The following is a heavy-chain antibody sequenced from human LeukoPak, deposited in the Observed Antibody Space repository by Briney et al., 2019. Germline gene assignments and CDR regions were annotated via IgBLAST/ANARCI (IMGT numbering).Heavy chain of an antibody. V-gene: IGHV4-4*07. Sequence: SETLSLTCTVSGGSISSYYWSWIRQPAGKGLEWIGRIYTSGITNYNPSLKSRVTMSVDTSKNQFSLKLSSVTAADTAVYYCARDLDYDILTGYYRCCWFDPWGQGTLVTVSS. J-gene: IGHJ5*02. D-gene: IGHD3-9*01. CDR1: GGSISSYY. CDR3: ARDLDYDILTGYYRCCWFDP. CDR2: IYTSGIT.